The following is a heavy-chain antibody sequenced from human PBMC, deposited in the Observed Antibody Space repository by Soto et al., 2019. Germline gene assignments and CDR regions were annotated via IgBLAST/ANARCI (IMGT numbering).Heavy chain of an antibody. CDR3: ARQARGSYYFDAFDI. CDR2: IYPGDSDT. CDR1: GYSFTSYW. J-gene: IGHJ3*02. Sequence: GESLKISCKGSGYSFTSYWIGWVRQMPGKGLESIGIIYPGDSDTRYSPSFQGQVTISADKSISTAYLQWSSLKASDTAMYYCARQARGSYYFDAFDIWGQGTMVTVSS. D-gene: IGHD1-26*01. V-gene: IGHV5-51*01.